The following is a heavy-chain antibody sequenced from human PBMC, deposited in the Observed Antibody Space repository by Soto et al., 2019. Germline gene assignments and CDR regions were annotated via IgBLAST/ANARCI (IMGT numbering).Heavy chain of an antibody. V-gene: IGHV3-15*01. J-gene: IGHJ4*02. CDR2: IKSKTDGGTT. Sequence: EVQLVESGGGLVKPGGSLRLSCAASGFTFSNAWMSWVRQAPGKGLEWVGRIKSKTDGGTTDYAEPVKGRINISRDDSKNTLNLKMNSLKPEDTAVYYCTTDRAGLRRTRAFGYWGQGTLVTVSS. D-gene: IGHD4-17*01. CDR1: GFTFSNAW. CDR3: TTDRAGLRRTRAFGY.